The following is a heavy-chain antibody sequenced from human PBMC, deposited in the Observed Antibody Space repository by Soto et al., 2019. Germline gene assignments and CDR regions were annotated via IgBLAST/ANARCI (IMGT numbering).Heavy chain of an antibody. J-gene: IGHJ6*02. D-gene: IGHD4-17*01. V-gene: IGHV3-30*18. Sequence: GGSLRLSCAASGFTFSSYGMHWVRQAPGKGLEWVAVISYDGSNKYYADSVKGRFTISRDNSKNTLYLQMNSLRAEDTAVYYCAKVGGISYGDPYYYYGMDVWAKGPRSPSP. CDR3: AKVGGISYGDPYYYYGMDV. CDR1: GFTFSSYG. CDR2: ISYDGSNK.